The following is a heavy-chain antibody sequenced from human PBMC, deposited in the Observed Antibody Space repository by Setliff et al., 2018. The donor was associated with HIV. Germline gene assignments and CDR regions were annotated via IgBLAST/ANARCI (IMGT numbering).Heavy chain of an antibody. D-gene: IGHD3-16*01. V-gene: IGHV3-23*01. Sequence: PGGSLRLSCAASGFTFPDSAMTWVRQAPGKGLEWVSGISASGCSTSYADSVKGRFTISRDNSKNTLYLQMNSLRAEDTALYFCAKVPTWGSADYWGQGTLVTVSS. J-gene: IGHJ4*02. CDR1: GFTFPDSA. CDR3: AKVPTWGSADY. CDR2: ISASGCST.